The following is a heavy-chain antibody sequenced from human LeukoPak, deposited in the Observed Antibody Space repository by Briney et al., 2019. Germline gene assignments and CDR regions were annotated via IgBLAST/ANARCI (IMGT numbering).Heavy chain of an antibody. CDR2: ITSSGDAT. V-gene: IGHV3-23*01. Sequence: GGSLRLSCAASGFTFSSYAMNWVRQAPGKGLEWVSSITSSGDATYYADSVKGRFTISRDNSKNTLYLQMNSLRAEDTAVYYCAKDTDGEGTNWFDPWGQGTLVTVSS. CDR3: AKDTDGEGTNWFDP. CDR1: GFTFSSYA. J-gene: IGHJ5*02. D-gene: IGHD3-10*01.